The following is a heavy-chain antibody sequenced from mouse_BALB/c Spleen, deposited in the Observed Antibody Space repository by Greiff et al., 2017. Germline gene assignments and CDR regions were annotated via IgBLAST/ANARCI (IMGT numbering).Heavy chain of an antibody. CDR2: IDPSDSET. Sequence: QVQLKESGPQLVRPGASVKISCKASGYSFTSYWMHWVKQRPGQGLEWIGMIDPSDSETRLNQKFKDKATLTVDKSSSTAYMQLSSPTSEDSAVYYCARDHRYDRLFDYWGQGTTLTVSS. V-gene: IGHV1S126*01. CDR3: ARDHRYDRLFDY. J-gene: IGHJ2*01. CDR1: GYSFTSYW. D-gene: IGHD2-14*01.